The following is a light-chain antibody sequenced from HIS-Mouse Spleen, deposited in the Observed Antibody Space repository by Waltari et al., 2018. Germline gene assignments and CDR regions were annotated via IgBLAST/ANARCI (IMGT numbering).Light chain of an antibody. CDR3: SSYTSSSVV. CDR2: DVS. CDR1: SSDVGGYNY. Sequence: ASVSGSPGQSITLSCTGTSSDVGGYNYVSWYQQHPGKAPKLMIYDVSNRPSGVSNRFSGSKSGNTASLTISGLQAEDEADYYCSSYTSSSVVFGGGTKLTVL. J-gene: IGLJ2*01. V-gene: IGLV2-14*03.